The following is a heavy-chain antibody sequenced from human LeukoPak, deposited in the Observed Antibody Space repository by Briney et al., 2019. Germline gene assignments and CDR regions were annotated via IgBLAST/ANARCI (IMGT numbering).Heavy chain of an antibody. V-gene: IGHV3-23*01. Sequence: GGSLRLSCAASGFTFSSYAMSWVRQAPGKGLEWVSAISGSGGNTYYADSVKGRFTISRDNSKNTLYLQMNSLRAEDTAVYYCARYYYGSGSYEDVWGKGTTVTVSS. J-gene: IGHJ6*04. CDR1: GFTFSSYA. D-gene: IGHD3-10*01. CDR2: ISGSGGNT. CDR3: ARYYYGSGSYEDV.